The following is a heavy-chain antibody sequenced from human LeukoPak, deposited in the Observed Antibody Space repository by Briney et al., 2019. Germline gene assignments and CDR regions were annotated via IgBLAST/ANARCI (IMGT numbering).Heavy chain of an antibody. CDR3: AKETASLYFDY. V-gene: IGHV3-23*01. CDR2: ISGSGGST. J-gene: IGHJ4*02. CDR1: GSTFSTYA. Sequence: GGSLRLSCAASGSTFSTYAMSWVRQAPGKGLEWVSAISGSGGSTSYADSVKGRFTISRDNSKNTLYLQMNSLRADDTAVYYCAKETASLYFDYWGQGTLVTVSS. D-gene: IGHD2-21*02.